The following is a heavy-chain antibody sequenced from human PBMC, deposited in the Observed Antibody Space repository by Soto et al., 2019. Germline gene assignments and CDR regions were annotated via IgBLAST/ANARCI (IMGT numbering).Heavy chain of an antibody. D-gene: IGHD3-10*01. CDR3: ASSPGYYFDN. CDR1: GDSISSYY. CDR2: IYYSGST. V-gene: IGHV4-59*01. Sequence: SETLSLTCTVSGDSISSYYWSWIRQPPGKGLEWIGYIYYSGSTNYNPSLKSRVTISVDTSKNQFSLKLSSVTAADTAVYYCASSPGYYFDNWGQGALVTVSS. J-gene: IGHJ4*02.